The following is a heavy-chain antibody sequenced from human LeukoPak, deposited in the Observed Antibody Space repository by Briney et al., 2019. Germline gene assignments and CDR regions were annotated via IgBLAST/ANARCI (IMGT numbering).Heavy chain of an antibody. CDR1: GYTFTGYY. Sequence: ASVKVSCKASGYTFTGYYMHWVRQAPGQGLEWMGRINPNSGGTNYAQKFQGRVTMTRDTSISTAYMELSRLRSDGTAVYYCARFHYDSSGYYKRVDYWGQGTLVTVSS. V-gene: IGHV1-2*06. CDR3: ARFHYDSSGYYKRVDY. CDR2: INPNSGGT. D-gene: IGHD3-22*01. J-gene: IGHJ4*02.